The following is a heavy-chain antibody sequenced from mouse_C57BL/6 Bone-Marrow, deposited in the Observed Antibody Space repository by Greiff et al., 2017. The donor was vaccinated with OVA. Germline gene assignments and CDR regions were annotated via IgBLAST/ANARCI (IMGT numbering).Heavy chain of an antibody. CDR3: ARSRYHYAMDY. CDR2: IHPNSGST. CDR1: GYTFTSYW. J-gene: IGHJ4*01. Sequence: QVQLQQPGAELVKPGASVKLSCKASGYTFTSYWMHWVKQRPGQGLEWIGMIHPNSGSTNYNEKFKSKATLTVDKSSSTAYMQLSSLTSEDSAVYYCARSRYHYAMDYWGQGTSVTFSS. V-gene: IGHV1-64*01. D-gene: IGHD1-3*01.